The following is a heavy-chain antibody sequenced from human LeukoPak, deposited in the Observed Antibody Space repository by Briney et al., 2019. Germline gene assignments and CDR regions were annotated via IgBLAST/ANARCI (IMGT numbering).Heavy chain of an antibody. V-gene: IGHV4-34*01. CDR1: GGSFSGYY. CDR3: ARLRRLVVRGVIRKNYYDSSGQDY. CDR2: INHSGST. J-gene: IGHJ4*02. Sequence: SETLSLTCAVYGGSFSGYYWSWIRQPPGKGLEWIGEINHSGSTNYNPSLKSRVTISVDTSKNQFSLKLSSVTAADTAVYYCARLRRLVVRGVIRKNYYDSSGQDYWGQGTLVTVSS. D-gene: IGHD3-22*01.